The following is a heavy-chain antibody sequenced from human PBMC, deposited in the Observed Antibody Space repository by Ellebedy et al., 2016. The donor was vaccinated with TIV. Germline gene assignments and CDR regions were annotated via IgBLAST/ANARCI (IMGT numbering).Heavy chain of an antibody. Sequence: GESLKISCAASGFTFSNAWMSWVRQAPGKGLEWVSTISNTGSRTYYADSVEGRFIISRDNSKKTLYLQMNSLRAEDTAVYYCAKGRGGGSDSSAPRYYFDYWGLGTLVTVSS. CDR2: ISNTGSRT. V-gene: IGHV3-23*01. CDR1: GFTFSNAW. J-gene: IGHJ4*02. CDR3: AKGRGGGSDSSAPRYYFDY. D-gene: IGHD3-22*01.